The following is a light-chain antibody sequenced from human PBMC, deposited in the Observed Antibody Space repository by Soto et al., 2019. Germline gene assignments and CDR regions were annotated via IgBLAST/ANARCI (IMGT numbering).Light chain of an antibody. CDR1: SSDVGGYNY. CDR3: SSYTSRSTLV. V-gene: IGLV2-14*01. J-gene: IGLJ1*01. Sequence: QSVLTQPASVSGSPGQSITISCTGTSSDVGGYNYVSWYQQHPGKAPKLIICEVINRPSGVSNRFSGSKSGNTASLTISGLQAEDGADYYCSSYTSRSTLVFGTGTKVTVL. CDR2: EVI.